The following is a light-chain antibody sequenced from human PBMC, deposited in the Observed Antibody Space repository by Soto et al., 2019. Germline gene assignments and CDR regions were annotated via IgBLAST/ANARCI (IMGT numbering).Light chain of an antibody. V-gene: IGKV3-11*01. J-gene: IGKJ1*01. Sequence: EIVLTQSPATLSSSPGETATRSCRASQYVGTRLAWYQHKPGQAPRLLIYYMSKRATGIPARFSGSGSGTDFTLTISNLAPEDFGVYYCHQRQSWPRTFGQGTKADIK. CDR3: HQRQSWPRT. CDR1: QYVGTR. CDR2: YMS.